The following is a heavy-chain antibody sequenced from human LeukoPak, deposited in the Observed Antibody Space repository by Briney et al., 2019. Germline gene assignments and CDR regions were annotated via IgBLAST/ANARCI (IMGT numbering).Heavy chain of an antibody. J-gene: IGHJ6*03. CDR1: GFIVSRNY. CDR2: IYINDYA. CDR3: AREEDDSRSSAYYYYMDV. D-gene: IGHD2-15*01. Sequence: GGSLRLSCAASGFIVSRNYMSWVRQAPWKGLEWVSIIYINDYAYYSDSVKGRFTISRDNSKNTLYLQMNSLRAEEDTAVYYCAREEDDSRSSAYYYYMDVWGKGTTVTVSS. V-gene: IGHV3-66*01.